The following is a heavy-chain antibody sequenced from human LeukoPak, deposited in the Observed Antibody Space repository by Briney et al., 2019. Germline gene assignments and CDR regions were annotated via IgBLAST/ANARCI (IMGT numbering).Heavy chain of an antibody. V-gene: IGHV4-4*07. Sequence: SETLSLTCTVSGGSISSYYWSWLRQPAGKGLEWIGRIYTSGSTNYNPSLKSRVTISVDTSKNQFSLKLSSVTAADTAVYYCARDSSGYYPSSLFDYWGQGTLVTVS. J-gene: IGHJ4*02. CDR1: GGSISSYY. CDR3: ARDSSGYYPSSLFDY. CDR2: IYTSGST. D-gene: IGHD3-22*01.